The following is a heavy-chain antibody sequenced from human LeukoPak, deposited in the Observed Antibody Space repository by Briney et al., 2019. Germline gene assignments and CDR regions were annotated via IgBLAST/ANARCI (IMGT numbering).Heavy chain of an antibody. CDR1: GYTFTGYY. CDR3: ASRLSKLLWFGEFPLDY. J-gene: IGHJ4*02. Sequence: ALVKVSCKASGYTFTGYYMHWVRQAPGQGLEWMGRINPNSGGTNYAQKFQGRVTMTRDTSISTAYMELSRLRSDDTAVYYCASRLSKLLWFGEFPLDYWGQGTLVTVSS. V-gene: IGHV1-2*06. D-gene: IGHD3-10*01. CDR2: INPNSGGT.